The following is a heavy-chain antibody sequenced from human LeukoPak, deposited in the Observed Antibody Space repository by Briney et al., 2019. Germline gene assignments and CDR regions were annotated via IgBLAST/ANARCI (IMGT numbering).Heavy chain of an antibody. CDR3: ARVPPPDYGGYVSVPRPSNYFDY. Sequence: GGSLRLSCAASGFTFSDYYMSWIRQAPGKGLECVSYISSSGSTIYYADSVKGRFTISRDNAKNSLYLQMNSLRAEDTAVYYCARVPPPDYGGYVSVPRPSNYFDYWGQGTLVSVSS. D-gene: IGHD4-17*01. CDR2: ISSSGSTI. V-gene: IGHV3-11*01. CDR1: GFTFSDYY. J-gene: IGHJ4*02.